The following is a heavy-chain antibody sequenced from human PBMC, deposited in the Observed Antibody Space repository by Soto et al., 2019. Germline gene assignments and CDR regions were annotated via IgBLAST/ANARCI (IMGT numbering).Heavy chain of an antibody. CDR2: ISAYNGNT. CDR3: ARDAAIGMNDY. CDR1: GYTFTSYG. V-gene: IGHV1-18*01. Sequence: QVQLVQSGAEVKKPGASVKVSCKASGYTFTSYGISWVRQAPGQGLEWMGWISAYNGNTKYAQKLQGRVTMTTDTSTSTGSMELRSMRPDDTAVYYCARDAAIGMNDYWGQGTLVTVSS. D-gene: IGHD1-20*01. J-gene: IGHJ4*02.